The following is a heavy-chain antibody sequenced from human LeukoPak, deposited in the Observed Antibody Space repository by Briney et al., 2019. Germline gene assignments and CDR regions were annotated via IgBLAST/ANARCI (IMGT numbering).Heavy chain of an antibody. CDR1: GGSISSDNYY. CDR2: IYYSGTT. CDR3: AKHYMGSSYNHGLDC. D-gene: IGHD3-10*01. Sequence: SETLSLTCTVSGGSISSDNYYWGWIRQPPGKGLEWIGSIYYSGTTYYNPSLKSRVTISVDTSKHQCSLKLSSVTAADTAMYYCAKHYMGSSYNHGLDCWGQGTLVTVSS. J-gene: IGHJ4*02. V-gene: IGHV4-39*01.